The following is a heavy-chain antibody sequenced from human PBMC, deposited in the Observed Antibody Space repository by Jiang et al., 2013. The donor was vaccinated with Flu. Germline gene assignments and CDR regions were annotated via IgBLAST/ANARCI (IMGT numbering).Heavy chain of an antibody. CDR1: EYTFISYA. Sequence: GAEVKKPGASVKVSCKASEYTFISYAMHWVRQAPGQRLEWMGWINTGNGNTKYSQKFQGRVSITRDTSASTVYMELSSLRSEDTAVYYCARDRRSVNYGMDVWGQG. CDR2: INTGNGNT. D-gene: IGHD1-26*01. J-gene: IGHJ6*02. V-gene: IGHV1-3*04. CDR3: ARDRRSVNYGMDV.